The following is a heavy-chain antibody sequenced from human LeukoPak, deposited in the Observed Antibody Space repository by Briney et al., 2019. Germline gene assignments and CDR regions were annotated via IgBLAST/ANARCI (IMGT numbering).Heavy chain of an antibody. D-gene: IGHD5-24*01. CDR3: AREETANNWFDP. Sequence: PSETLSLTCTVSGGSISSYYWSWIRQPPGKGLERIGYIYYSGSTNYNPSLKSRVTISVDTSKNQFSLKLSSVTAADTAVYYCAREETANNWFDPWGQGTLVTVSS. V-gene: IGHV4-59*01. CDR2: IYYSGST. CDR1: GGSISSYY. J-gene: IGHJ5*02.